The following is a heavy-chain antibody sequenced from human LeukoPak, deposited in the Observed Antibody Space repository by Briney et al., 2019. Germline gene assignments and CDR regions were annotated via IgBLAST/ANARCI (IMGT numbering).Heavy chain of an antibody. CDR3: ARGPLDSGYTYFDY. V-gene: IGHV4-59*02. CDR1: GGSVSSYY. J-gene: IGHJ4*02. Sequence: SETLSLTCTVSGGSVSSYYWSWIRQPPGKGLEWIGYFSYSGNTNYNPSLKSRVTISVGTSKNQFSLKLRSVTAADTAIYYCARGPLDSGYTYFDYWGQGTLVSVAS. CDR2: FSYSGNT. D-gene: IGHD5-12*01.